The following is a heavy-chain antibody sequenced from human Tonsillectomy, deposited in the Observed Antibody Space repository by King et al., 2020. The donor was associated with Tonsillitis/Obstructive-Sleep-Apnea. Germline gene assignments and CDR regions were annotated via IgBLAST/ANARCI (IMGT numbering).Heavy chain of an antibody. V-gene: IGHV4-4*02. CDR2: IYHSGNT. J-gene: IGHJ6*03. CDR1: GGSISSSNW. Sequence: VQLQESGPGLVKPSGTLSLTCAVSGGSISSSNWWSWVRQPPGKGLEGIGVIYHSGNTNYNPSLKSRVTISVAKSKNQFSLNLSSVTAADTAVYYCASHYYYYYMDVWGKGTTVTVSS. CDR3: ASHYYYYYMDV.